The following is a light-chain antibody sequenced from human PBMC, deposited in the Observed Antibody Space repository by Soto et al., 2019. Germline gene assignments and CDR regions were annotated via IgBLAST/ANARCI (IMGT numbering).Light chain of an antibody. CDR1: QSISNW. CDR2: QAS. V-gene: IGKV1-5*03. CDR3: HQYKKT. Sequence: DIQMTQSPSTLSAAVGDKVTITCRASQSISNWLAWYQQKPGKAPKLLIYQASSLESGVPGRFSGSGSGTEFIRMISNLQPEDFATYYCHQYKKTLVQGTKVQIK. J-gene: IGKJ1*01.